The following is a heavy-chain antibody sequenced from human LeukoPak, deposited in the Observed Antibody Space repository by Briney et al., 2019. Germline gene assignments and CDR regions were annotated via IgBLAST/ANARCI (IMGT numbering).Heavy chain of an antibody. CDR1: GYTFTGYY. CDR3: ARVNDSSGYPYFYYYGMDV. V-gene: IGHV1-2*02. Sequence: GASVTVSCKASGYTFTGYYMHWVRQAPGQGLEWMGWINPNSGGTNYAQKFQGRVTMTRDTSISTAYMELSRLRSDDTAVYHCARVNDSSGYPYFYYYGMDVWAKGPTATVSS. D-gene: IGHD3-22*01. CDR2: INPNSGGT. J-gene: IGHJ6*04.